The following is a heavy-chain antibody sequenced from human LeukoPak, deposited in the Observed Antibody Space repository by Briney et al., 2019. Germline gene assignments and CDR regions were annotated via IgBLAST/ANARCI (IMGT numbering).Heavy chain of an antibody. Sequence: ASVKVSCKASGYTFTDYYVHWVRQAPGQGLEWMGRINAKSGDTNAAQRFQGRVTMTRVTSITTAYLELSRLRSEDTAVYYCARGAPTAAGLGRGYWGQGTLVTVSS. CDR3: ARGAPTAAGLGRGY. V-gene: IGHV1-2*06. D-gene: IGHD6-13*01. CDR2: INAKSGDT. J-gene: IGHJ4*02. CDR1: GYTFTDYY.